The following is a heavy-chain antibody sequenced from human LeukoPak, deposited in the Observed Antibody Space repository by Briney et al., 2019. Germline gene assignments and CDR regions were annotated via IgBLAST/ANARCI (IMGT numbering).Heavy chain of an antibody. Sequence: ASVKVSCKASGYTFTGYYMHWVRQAPGQGLEWMGWINPNSGGTNYAQKFQGRVTMTRDTSISTAYMELSRLRSDDTAVYYCASMSAEDSSGYCARGSEYNWFDPWGQGTLVTVSS. V-gene: IGHV1-2*02. CDR1: GYTFTGYY. D-gene: IGHD3-22*01. J-gene: IGHJ5*02. CDR2: INPNSGGT. CDR3: ASMSAEDSSGYCARGSEYNWFDP.